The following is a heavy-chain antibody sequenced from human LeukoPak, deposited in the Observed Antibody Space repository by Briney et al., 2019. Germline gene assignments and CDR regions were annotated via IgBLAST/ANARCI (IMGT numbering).Heavy chain of an antibody. D-gene: IGHD3-10*01. J-gene: IGHJ3*02. CDR3: ARRFGELLSHAFDI. V-gene: IGHV1-8*03. CDR1: GYTFTSYD. CDR2: MNPNSGNT. Sequence: GASVKASCKTSGYTFTSYDINWVRQATGQGLEWMGWMNPNSGNTGYAQKFQGRVTITRNTSISTAYMELSSLRSEDTAVYYCARRFGELLSHAFDIWGQGTMVTVSS.